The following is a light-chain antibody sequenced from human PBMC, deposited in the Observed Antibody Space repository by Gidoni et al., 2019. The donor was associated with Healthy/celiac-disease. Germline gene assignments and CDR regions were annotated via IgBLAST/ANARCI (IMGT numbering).Light chain of an antibody. V-gene: IGKV4-1*01. CDR2: WAS. CDR3: QQYYSTPYT. J-gene: IGKJ2*01. Sequence: DIQMTQSPDSLAASLGERATINCKSSQSVLYSSNNKNYLAWYQQKPGQPPKLLIYWASTRESGVPDRFSGSGSGTDFTLTISSLQAEDVAVYYCQQYYSTPYTFGQGTKLEIK. CDR1: QSVLYSSNNKNY.